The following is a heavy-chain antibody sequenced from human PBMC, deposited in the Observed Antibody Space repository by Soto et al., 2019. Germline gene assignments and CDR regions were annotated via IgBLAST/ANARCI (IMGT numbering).Heavy chain of an antibody. CDR2: INHSGST. Sequence: SETLSLTCAVYGGSFSGYYWSWIRQPPGKGLEWIGEINHSGSTNYNPSLKSRVTISVDTSKNQFSLKLSSVTAADTAVYYCARGSAAASKQAYYYYYYGMDVWGQGTTVTVSS. CDR3: ARGSAAASKQAYYYYYYGMDV. J-gene: IGHJ6*02. CDR1: GGSFSGYY. V-gene: IGHV4-34*01. D-gene: IGHD5-18*01.